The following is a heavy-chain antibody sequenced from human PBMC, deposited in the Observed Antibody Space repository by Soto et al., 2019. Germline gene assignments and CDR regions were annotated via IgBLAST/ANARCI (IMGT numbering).Heavy chain of an antibody. J-gene: IGHJ4*02. V-gene: IGHV4-39*01. CDR2: VFYTGSA. CDR1: GGSIRGSDDY. CDR3: YDY. Sequence: PSETLSLTCTVSGGSIRGSDDYWAWIRQSPGRGLEYIGSVFYTGSAYYNPSLKSRVTIVADTSTNRFFLNLKSVTATDTAVYYLYDYWGQGTLVTVSS.